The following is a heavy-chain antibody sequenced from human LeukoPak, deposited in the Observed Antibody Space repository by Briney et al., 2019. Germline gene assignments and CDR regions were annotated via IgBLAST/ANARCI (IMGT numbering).Heavy chain of an antibody. Sequence: GRSLRLSCAASGFTLSSYAMHWVRQAPGKGLEWVAVISYDGSNKYYADSVKGRFTISRDNSKNTLYLQMNSLRAEDTAVYYCARGVYYYYYYMDVWGKGTTVTVSS. CDR1: GFTLSSYA. V-gene: IGHV3-30*04. CDR2: ISYDGSNK. CDR3: ARGVYYYYYYMDV. J-gene: IGHJ6*03.